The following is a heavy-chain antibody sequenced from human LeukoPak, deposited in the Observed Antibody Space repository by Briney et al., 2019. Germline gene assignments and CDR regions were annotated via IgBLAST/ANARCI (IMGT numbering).Heavy chain of an antibody. Sequence: GGSLRLSCAASGFTVSSNYMSWVRQAPGKGLEWVSVIYSGGSTYYADSVKGRFTISRHNSRNTLYLQMNSLRAEDTAVYYCARGISYGDYLYWGQGTLVTVSS. CDR3: ARGISYGDYLY. CDR2: IYSGGST. J-gene: IGHJ4*02. D-gene: IGHD4-17*01. V-gene: IGHV3-53*04. CDR1: GFTVSSNY.